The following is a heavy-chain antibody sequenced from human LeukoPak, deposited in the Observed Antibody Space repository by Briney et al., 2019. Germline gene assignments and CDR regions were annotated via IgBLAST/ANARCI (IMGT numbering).Heavy chain of an antibody. Sequence: PSETLSLTCTVSGGSISSGSYYWSWIRQPAGKGLEWIGRIYTSGSTNYNPSLKSRVTISVDTSKNQFSLKLSSVTAADTAVYYCGVEGLDAFDIWGQGTMVTVSS. CDR2: IYTSGST. V-gene: IGHV4-61*02. J-gene: IGHJ3*02. CDR3: GVEGLDAFDI. D-gene: IGHD3-16*01. CDR1: GGSISSGSYY.